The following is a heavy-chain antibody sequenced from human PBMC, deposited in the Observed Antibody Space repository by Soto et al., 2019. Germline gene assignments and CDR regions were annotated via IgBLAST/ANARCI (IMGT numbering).Heavy chain of an antibody. CDR2: ISYDGSNK. D-gene: IGHD2-15*01. CDR1: GFTFSSYA. V-gene: IGHV3-30-3*01. J-gene: IGHJ4*02. CDR3: ARDLIYCSGGSCYSVSTFDY. Sequence: GGSLRLSCAASGFTFSSYAMHWVRQAPGKGLEWVAVISYDGSNKYYADSVKGRFTISRDNSKNTLYLQMNSLRAEDTAVYYCARDLIYCSGGSCYSVSTFDYWGQGTLVTVSS.